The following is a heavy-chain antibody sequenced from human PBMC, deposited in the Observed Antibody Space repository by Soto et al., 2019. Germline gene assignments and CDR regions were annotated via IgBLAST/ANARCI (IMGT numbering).Heavy chain of an antibody. V-gene: IGHV3-7*03. Sequence: PGGSPGLSCSASGLAPGSYWMSWLRQAPGKGLEWVANIKQDGSEKHYLDSVRGRFTISRDNAKNSLYLQMSSLRAEGTAIYYCATIKNRGCPRAWGQGTQVTVSA. CDR3: ATIKNRGCPRA. CDR2: IKQDGSEK. CDR1: GLAPGSYW. D-gene: IGHD6-19*01. J-gene: IGHJ1*01.